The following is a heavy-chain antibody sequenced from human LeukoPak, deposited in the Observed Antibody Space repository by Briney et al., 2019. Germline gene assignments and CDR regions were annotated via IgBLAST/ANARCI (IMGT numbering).Heavy chain of an antibody. Sequence: ASVKVSCKASGYTFTGYYMHWVRQAPGQGLEWMGWINPNSGGTNYAQKFQGRVTMTRDTSISTAYMELSRLRSDDTAVYYCARIEMYYDRSGYYSPWGQGTLVTVSS. CDR1: GYTFTGYY. V-gene: IGHV1-2*02. J-gene: IGHJ5*02. CDR3: ARIEMYYDRSGYYSP. D-gene: IGHD3-22*01. CDR2: INPNSGGT.